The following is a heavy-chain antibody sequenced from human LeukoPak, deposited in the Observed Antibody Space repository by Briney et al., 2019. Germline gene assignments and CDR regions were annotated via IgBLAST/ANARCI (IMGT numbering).Heavy chain of an antibody. V-gene: IGHV3-30*02. CDR2: MRYDGSNR. CDR3: ARGGPGRSLTIVPERTKYYMDV. Sequence: GGSLRLSCAASGFTLSSYDMHWVRQAPGKGLEWVTFMRYDGSNRYYADSVKGRFTISRDNAKNSLYLQMNSLRAEDTAVYYCARGGPGRSLTIVPERTKYYMDVWGKGATVTVSS. CDR1: GFTLSSYD. D-gene: IGHD1-26*01. J-gene: IGHJ6*03.